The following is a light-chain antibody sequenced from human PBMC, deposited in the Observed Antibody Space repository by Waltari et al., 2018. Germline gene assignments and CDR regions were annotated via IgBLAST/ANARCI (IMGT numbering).Light chain of an antibody. J-gene: IGKJ1*01. CDR1: QSIGRS. Sequence: EIVLTQSPGTLSLSLGDRATLSCRASQSIGRSVVWYQQKPGQAPRLLIYDIARRATGIPDRFSGSGYGTDFSLTISRLEPEDFAVYFCQNYERLPATFGQGTTVEI. CDR2: DIA. V-gene: IGKV3-20*01. CDR3: QNYERLPAT.